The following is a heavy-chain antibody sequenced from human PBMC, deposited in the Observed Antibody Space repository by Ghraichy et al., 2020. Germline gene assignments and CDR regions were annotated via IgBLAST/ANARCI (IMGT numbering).Heavy chain of an antibody. CDR3: AKRHCSGGSCYSFFDQ. Sequence: SCAASGFTFSTYAMSWVRQAPGKGLEWVSSTSGSGGTTFYADSVKGRFTISRDNSKNTLYLQMISLSAEDTAVYYCAKRHCSGGSCYSFFDQWGQGTLVTVSS. CDR1: GFTFSTYA. J-gene: IGHJ4*02. D-gene: IGHD2-15*01. CDR2: TSGSGGTT. V-gene: IGHV3-23*01.